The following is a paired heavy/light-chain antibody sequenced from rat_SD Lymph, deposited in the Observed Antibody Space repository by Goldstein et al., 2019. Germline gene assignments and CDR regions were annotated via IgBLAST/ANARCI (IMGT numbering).Heavy chain of an antibody. CDR2: ISYDGSST. CDR3: ARHREYTTDYYFDY. V-gene: IGHV5-29*01. Sequence: EVQLVESGGGLVQPGRSLKLSCAASGFTFSNYGMAWVRQAPTKGLEWVATISYDGSSTYYRDSVKGRFTISRDNAKSTLYLQMDSLRSEDTATYYCARHREYTTDYYFDYWGQGVMVTVSS. J-gene: IGHJ2*01. CDR1: GFTFSNYG. D-gene: IGHD1-6*01.
Light chain of an antibody. V-gene: IGKV5S12*01. CDR2: YAS. CDR3: QQGNSLPWT. J-gene: IGKJ1*01. CDR1: ESVDTY. Sequence: DVVLTQSPATLSVTPGERISLSCRASESVDTYLHWYQQKPNESPRLLIKYASQSISGIPSRFSGSGSGTDFTLSINGVELEDLSIYYCQQGNSLPWTFGGGTKLELK.